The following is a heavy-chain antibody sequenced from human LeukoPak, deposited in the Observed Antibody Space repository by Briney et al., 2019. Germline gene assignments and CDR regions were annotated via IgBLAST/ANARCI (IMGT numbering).Heavy chain of an antibody. CDR1: GGSISSSNYY. D-gene: IGHD6-19*01. CDR2: IYTSEST. CDR3: ARWIRAVATLDV. J-gene: IGHJ6*04. V-gene: IGHV4-61*02. Sequence: SETLSLTCSVSGGSISSSNYYWSWIRQPAGKGLEWIGRIYTSESTNYNPSLKSRVTISVDTSKNQFSLKLSSVTAADTAVYYCARWIRAVATLDVWGKGTTVTVSS.